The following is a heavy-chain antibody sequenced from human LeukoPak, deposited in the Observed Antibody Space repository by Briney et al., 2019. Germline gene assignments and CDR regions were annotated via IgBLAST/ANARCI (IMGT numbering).Heavy chain of an antibody. D-gene: IGHD3-22*01. CDR1: DGSISSSSYY. CDR3: ARGMIVVVIRRDDAFDI. J-gene: IGHJ3*02. Sequence: PSETLSLTCTVSDGSISSSSYYWGWIRQPPGKGLEWIGSIYYSGSTYYNPSLKSRVTISVDTSKNQFSLKLSSVTAADTAVYYCARGMIVVVIRRDDAFDIWGQGTMVTVSS. CDR2: IYYSGST. V-gene: IGHV4-39*01.